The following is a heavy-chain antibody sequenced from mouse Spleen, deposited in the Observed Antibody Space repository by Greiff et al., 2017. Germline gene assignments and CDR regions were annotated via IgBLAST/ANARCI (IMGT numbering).Heavy chain of an antibody. D-gene: IGHD1-1*01. CDR1: GYTFTDYY. CDR3: ARWDYGSSYPFAY. J-gene: IGHJ3*01. Sequence: QVQLKESGPELVKPGASVKISCKASGYTFTDYYINWVKQRPGQGLEWIGWIFPGSGSTYYNEKFKGKATLTVDKSSSTAYMLLSSLTSEDSAVYFCARWDYGSSYPFAYWGQGTLVTVSA. V-gene: IGHV1-75*01. CDR2: IFPGSGST.